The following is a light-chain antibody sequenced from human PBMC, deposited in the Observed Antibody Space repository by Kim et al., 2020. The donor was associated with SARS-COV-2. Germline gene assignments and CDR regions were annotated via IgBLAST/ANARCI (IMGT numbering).Light chain of an antibody. CDR3: QQYNSYSLLT. V-gene: IGKV1-5*01. J-gene: IGKJ4*01. CDR1: ESVSRW. Sequence: DIQMTQSPSTLSASIGDRITITCRASESVSRWLAWYQQKPGKAPKLLIYDASSLGTGVPSRFSGSGFGTDFTLTISSLQPDDIATYHCQQYNSYSLLTFGGGPGWRS. CDR2: DAS.